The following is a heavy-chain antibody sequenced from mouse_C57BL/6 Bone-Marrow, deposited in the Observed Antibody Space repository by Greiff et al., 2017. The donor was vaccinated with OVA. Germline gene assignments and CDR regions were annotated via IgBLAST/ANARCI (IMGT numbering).Heavy chain of an antibody. CDR3: ARGREYYAMDY. Sequence: QVQLQQSGAELVKPGASVKMSCKASGYTFTSYWITWVKQRPGQGLEWIGDIYPGSGSTNYNEKFKSKATLTVDTSSSTAYMQLSSLTSEDSAVYYCARGREYYAMDYWGQGTSVTVSS. CDR1: GYTFTSYW. J-gene: IGHJ4*01. CDR2: IYPGSGST. V-gene: IGHV1-55*01.